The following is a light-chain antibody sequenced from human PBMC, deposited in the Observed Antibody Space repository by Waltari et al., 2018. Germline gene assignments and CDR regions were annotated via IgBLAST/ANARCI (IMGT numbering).Light chain of an antibody. J-gene: IGKJ3*01. CDR1: QSVGSY. V-gene: IGKV3-11*01. CDR2: DAS. Sequence: EIVLTQSPATLSLSPGERATLSCRASQSVGSYLAWYQQKPGQAPGLPIYDASNRATGIPARFSGSGSGTDFTLTISSLEPEDFAVYYCQQRSNWPPFTFGPGTKVDIK. CDR3: QQRSNWPPFT.